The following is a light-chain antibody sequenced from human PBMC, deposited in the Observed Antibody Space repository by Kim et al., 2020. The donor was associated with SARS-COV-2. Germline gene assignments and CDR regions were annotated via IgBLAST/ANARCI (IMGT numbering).Light chain of an antibody. V-gene: IGKV1-39*01. CDR2: FAS. Sequence: ASIGDRITITCRASQSIGNKLNWYQQKPGKAPKILIYFASNLESGVPSRFSGSGSGRDFTLTIGSLQPEDYATYYCQQSVKIPYSFGQGTKVDIK. J-gene: IGKJ2*03. CDR3: QQSVKIPYS. CDR1: QSIGNK.